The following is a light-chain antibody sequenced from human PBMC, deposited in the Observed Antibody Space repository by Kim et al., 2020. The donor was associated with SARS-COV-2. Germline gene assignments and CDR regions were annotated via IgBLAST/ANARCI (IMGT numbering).Light chain of an antibody. V-gene: IGKV1-39*01. CDR2: AAS. CDR1: QSISSY. Sequence: SVGDRVTITCRASQSISSYLNWYQQKPGKAPKLPIYAASSLQSGVPSRFSGSGSGTDFTLTISSLQPEDFATYYCQQSYSTPPGTFGQGTKVDIK. CDR3: QQSYSTPPGT. J-gene: IGKJ1*01.